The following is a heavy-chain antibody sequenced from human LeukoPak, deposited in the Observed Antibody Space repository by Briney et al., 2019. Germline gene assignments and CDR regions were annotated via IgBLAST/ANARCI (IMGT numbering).Heavy chain of an antibody. J-gene: IGHJ4*02. V-gene: IGHV1-46*01. CDR2: INPSGGST. D-gene: IGHD3-22*01. Sequence: ASVTVSCKASGYTFTSYYMHWVRQAPGQGLEWMGIINPSGGSTSYAQTFQGRVTMTRDTSTSTVYMELSSLRSEDTAVYHCARGSGATYYYDSSAGFWGQGTLVTVSS. CDR3: ARGSGATYYYDSSAGF. CDR1: GYTFTSYY.